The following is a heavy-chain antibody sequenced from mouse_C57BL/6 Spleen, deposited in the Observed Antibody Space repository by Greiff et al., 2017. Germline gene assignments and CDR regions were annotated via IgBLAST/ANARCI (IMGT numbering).Heavy chain of an antibody. V-gene: IGHV5-4*03. CDR2: ISDGGSYT. CDR3: ARAESWFAY. Sequence: DVKLVESGGGLVKPGGSLKLSCAATGFTISSYAMSWVRQTPEKRLEWVATISDGGSYTYYPDHVNGRYTISRDNAKNNLYLQMSHLKSEDTAMYYCARAESWFAYWGQGTLVTVSA. CDR1: GFTISSYA. J-gene: IGHJ3*01.